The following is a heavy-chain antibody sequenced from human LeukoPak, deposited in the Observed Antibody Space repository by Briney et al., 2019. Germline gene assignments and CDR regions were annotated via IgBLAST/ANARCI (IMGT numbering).Heavy chain of an antibody. Sequence: PSETLSLTCTVSGYSISSGYYWGWIRQPPGKGLEWSGSIYHSGSTYYNPSLKSRVTISVGTSKNQSSLKLSSVTAADTAVYYCARDNGYPWAYFDYWGQGTLVTVSS. CDR1: GYSISSGYY. D-gene: IGHD6-25*01. J-gene: IGHJ4*02. CDR2: IYHSGST. CDR3: ARDNGYPWAYFDY. V-gene: IGHV4-38-2*02.